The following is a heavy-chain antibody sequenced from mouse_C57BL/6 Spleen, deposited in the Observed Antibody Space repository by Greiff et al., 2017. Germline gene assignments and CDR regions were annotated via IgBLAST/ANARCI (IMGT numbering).Heavy chain of an antibody. J-gene: IGHJ2*01. CDR1: GYAFSSYW. Sequence: VQLQQSGAELVKPGASVKISCKASGYAFSSYWMNWVKQRPGKGLEWIGQIYPGDGDTNYNGKFKGKATLTADKSSSTAYMQLSSLTSEDSAVYFCAREGATRDYVDYWGQGTTLTVSS. CDR3: AREGATRDYVDY. V-gene: IGHV1-80*01. CDR2: IYPGDGDT. D-gene: IGHD3-1*01.